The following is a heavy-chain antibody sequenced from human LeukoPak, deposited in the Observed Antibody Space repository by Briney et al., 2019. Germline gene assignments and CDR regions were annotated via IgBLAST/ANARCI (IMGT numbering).Heavy chain of an antibody. CDR3: AKISSYYWDTSLRGAFDI. D-gene: IGHD3-22*01. CDR1: GGPFSSYT. J-gene: IGHJ3*02. CDR2: IFPIIDMA. Sequence: ASVKVSCKASGGPFSSYTINWVRLVPGQGLEWMGRIFPIIDMANYAQKFHGRVTIIADKSTNTAYMGLSSLRAEDTAVYYCAKISSYYWDTSLRGAFDIWGQGTMVTVSS. V-gene: IGHV1-69*02.